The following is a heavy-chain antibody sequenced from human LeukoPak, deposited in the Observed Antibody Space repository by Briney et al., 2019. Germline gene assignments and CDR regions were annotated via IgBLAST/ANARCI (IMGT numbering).Heavy chain of an antibody. J-gene: IGHJ4*02. D-gene: IGHD3-3*01. CDR3: AREGLTIFGVVAPYYFDY. CDR2: IIPIFGIA. V-gene: IGHV1-69*04. Sequence: SVKVSCKASGGTFSSYAISWVRQAPGQGLEWMGRIIPIFGIANYAQKFQGRVTITADKSTSTAYMELSSLRPEDTAVYYCAREGLTIFGVVAPYYFDYWGQGTLVTVSS. CDR1: GGTFSSYA.